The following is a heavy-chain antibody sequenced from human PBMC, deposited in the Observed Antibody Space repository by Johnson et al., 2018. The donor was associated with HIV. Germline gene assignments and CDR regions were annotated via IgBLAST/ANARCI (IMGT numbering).Heavy chain of an antibody. D-gene: IGHD1-26*01. CDR3: AKDAAGELLRPDACDI. J-gene: IGHJ3*02. CDR1: GFTFSSYA. Sequence: VLLVESGGGVVQPGRSLRLSCAASGFTFSSYAMHWVRQAPGKGLEYVSAISSNGGSTYYATSVKGRFTISRDNSKNTLYLQMNSLRAEDTAVYYCAKDAAGELLRPDACDIWGQGTMVTVSS. V-gene: IGHV3-64*01. CDR2: ISSNGGST.